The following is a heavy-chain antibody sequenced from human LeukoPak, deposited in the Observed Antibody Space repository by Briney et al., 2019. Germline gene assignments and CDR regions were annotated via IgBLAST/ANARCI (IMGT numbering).Heavy chain of an antibody. J-gene: IGHJ5*02. CDR1: GYTFTSYG. CDR3: ARDTRELRSWFDP. D-gene: IGHD1-26*01. CDR2: ISAYNGNT. Sequence: ASVRVSCTASGYTFTSYGISWVRQAPGQGLEWVGWISAYNGNTNYAQKLQGRVTMTTDTSTSTAYMELRSLRSDDTAVYYCARDTRELRSWFDPWGQGTLVTVSS. V-gene: IGHV1-18*01.